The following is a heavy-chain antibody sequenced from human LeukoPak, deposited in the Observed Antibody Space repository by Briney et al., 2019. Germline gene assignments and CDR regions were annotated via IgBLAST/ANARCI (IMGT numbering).Heavy chain of an antibody. CDR1: GFTLSSYS. CDR3: ARDLSIHYGDYENFDY. J-gene: IGHJ4*02. CDR2: ISSSSSYI. Sequence: GGSLRLSCAASGFTLSSYSMNWVRQAPGKGLEWVSSISSSSSYIYYADSVKGRFTISRDNAKNSLYLQMNSLRSDDTAVYYCARDLSIHYGDYENFDYWGQGTLVTVSS. D-gene: IGHD4-17*01. V-gene: IGHV3-21*04.